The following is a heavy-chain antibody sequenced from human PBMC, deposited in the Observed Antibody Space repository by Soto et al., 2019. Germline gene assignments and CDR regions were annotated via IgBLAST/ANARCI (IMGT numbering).Heavy chain of an antibody. D-gene: IGHD3-22*01. J-gene: IGHJ6*02. CDR2: INYSGST. Sequence: PSDTLSLTCAVYGESFSNHYWTWIRQSQGKGLEWVGEINYSGSTRYNWSLGSRVTISVDTSKNQFSLMVTSVTAEDTAVYYCARGVVYRDVGLAYGMDVWGQGTTVTVSS. V-gene: IGHV4-34*01. CDR3: ARGVVYRDVGLAYGMDV. CDR1: GESFSNHY.